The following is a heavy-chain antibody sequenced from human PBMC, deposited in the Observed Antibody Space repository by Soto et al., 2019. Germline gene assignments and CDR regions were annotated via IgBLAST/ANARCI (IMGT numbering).Heavy chain of an antibody. V-gene: IGHV3-15*07. CDR2: LKSKTNGGTA. J-gene: IGHJ4*02. CDR1: GLTLTDAW. D-gene: IGHD3-22*01. Sequence: EVQLVESGGGLVKPGESLRLSCTASGLTLTDAWMKWVRQAPGKGLEWVGRLKSKTNGGTADDAAPVRGRFTILRDDSKHMPYLQRNSLKTEDTAVYYGEDYRDSRAVHFDSWGQGTLVTVSS. CDR3: EDYRDSRAVHFDS.